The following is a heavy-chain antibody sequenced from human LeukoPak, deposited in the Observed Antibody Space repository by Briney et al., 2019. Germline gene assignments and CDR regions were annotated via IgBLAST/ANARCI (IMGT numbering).Heavy chain of an antibody. J-gene: IGHJ5*02. V-gene: IGHV1-2*02. CDR2: MNPNSGGT. Sequence: ASVKVSCKASGYTLTGYYMHWVRQAPGQGLEWMGWMNPNSGGTKYAQRFQGRVTMTRDTSISTAYMELSRLRSDDTAMYYCARDKLGLGELSLYDQWGQGTLVTVFS. CDR1: GYTLTGYY. D-gene: IGHD3-16*02. CDR3: ARDKLGLGELSLYDQ.